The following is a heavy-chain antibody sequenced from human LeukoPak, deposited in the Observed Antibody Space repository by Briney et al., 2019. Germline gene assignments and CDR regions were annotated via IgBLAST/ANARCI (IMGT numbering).Heavy chain of an antibody. CDR2: LLSSGAST. CDR1: GFIFNNYA. D-gene: IGHD3-22*01. Sequence: GGSLRLSCAASGFIFNNYAMSWVRQAPGKGLEWVSGLLSSGASTYYADSVKGRFTISRDNSKNTLFLQMDSLRDDDTAVYYCTKAHESSGYILRDSDYWGQGTLVTVSS. J-gene: IGHJ4*02. V-gene: IGHV3-23*01. CDR3: TKAHESSGYILRDSDY.